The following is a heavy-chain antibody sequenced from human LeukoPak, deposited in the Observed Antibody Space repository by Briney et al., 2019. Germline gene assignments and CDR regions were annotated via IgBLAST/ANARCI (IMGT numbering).Heavy chain of an antibody. D-gene: IGHD3-10*01. CDR1: GGSISSDY. CDR2: IYYSGST. CDR3: ARGARRGGYSSDY. Sequence: SESLSLTCSVSGGSISSDYWSWIRQPPGKGLEWIWYIYYSGSTNYNPSLKSRVTISADSSKNQFSLKLSSVTAADTAVYYCARGARRGGYSSDYWGQGTLVTVSS. J-gene: IGHJ4*02. V-gene: IGHV4-59*12.